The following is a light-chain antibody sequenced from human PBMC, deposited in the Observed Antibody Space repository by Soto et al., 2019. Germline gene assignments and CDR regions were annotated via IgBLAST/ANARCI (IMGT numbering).Light chain of an antibody. V-gene: IGKV3-15*01. CDR3: QQYGSLSWT. CDR1: RSVSNN. J-gene: IGKJ1*01. CDR2: GAS. Sequence: EIVMTQSPATLSVSPGERATLSCRASRSVSNNLAWYQQKPGQAPRLLIYGASTRASGIPGRFSGSGSGTEFTLTISRLEPEDFAVYYCQQYGSLSWTFGQGTKVDIK.